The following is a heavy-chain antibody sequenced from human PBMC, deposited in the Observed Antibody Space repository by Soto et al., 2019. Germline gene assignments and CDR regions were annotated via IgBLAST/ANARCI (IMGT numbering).Heavy chain of an antibody. D-gene: IGHD2-15*01. CDR1: GFTFSSCT. CDR2: ISPSTSHI. Sequence: EVHLVESGGGLVEPGGSLRLSCAVSGFTFSSCTMNWVRQAPGKGLEWVSSISPSTSHIYYADSVKGRFTISRDNAKNSLFLQMNSLRAADTAVYYCSGCSGGACHQTYGMDVWGQGTTVTVSS. J-gene: IGHJ6*02. CDR3: SGCSGGACHQTYGMDV. V-gene: IGHV3-21*01.